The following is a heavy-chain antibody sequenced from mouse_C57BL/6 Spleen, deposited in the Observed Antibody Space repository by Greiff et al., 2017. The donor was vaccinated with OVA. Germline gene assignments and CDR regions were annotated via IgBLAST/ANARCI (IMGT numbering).Heavy chain of an antibody. CDR2: INPNNGGT. J-gene: IGHJ1*03. CDR1: GYTFTDYY. CDR3: ALGYYDPYWYFDV. V-gene: IGHV1-26*01. Sequence: EVQLQQSGPELVKPGASVKISCKASGYTFTDYYMNWVKQSHGKSLEWIGDINPNNGGTSYNQKFKGKATLTVDKSSSTAYMELRSLTSEDSAVYYCALGYYDPYWYFDVWGTGTTVTVSS. D-gene: IGHD2-3*01.